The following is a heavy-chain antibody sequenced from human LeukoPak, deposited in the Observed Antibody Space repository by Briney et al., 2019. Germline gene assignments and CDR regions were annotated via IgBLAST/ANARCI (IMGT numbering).Heavy chain of an antibody. CDR2: FSHRGST. V-gene: IGHV4-34*01. J-gene: IGHJ5*02. CDR1: GGSFSDFY. Sequence: RSETLSLTCAVYGGSFSDFYWSWIRQPPGKGLEWIGEFSHRGSTKYNPSLKSRVTISVDTSKNQFSLRLGSVTAADTAVYYCARTRLAVSGPNWFDTWGQGTLVTVSS. D-gene: IGHD3-16*01. CDR3: ARTRLAVSGPNWFDT.